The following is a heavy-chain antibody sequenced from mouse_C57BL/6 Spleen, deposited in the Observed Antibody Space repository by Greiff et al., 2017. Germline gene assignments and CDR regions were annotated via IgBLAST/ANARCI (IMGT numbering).Heavy chain of an antibody. V-gene: IGHV1-64*01. CDR3: ARSGYDEGGFDY. Sequence: QVQLKQPGAELVKPGASVKLSCKASGYTFTSYWMHWVKQRPGQGLEWIGMIHPNSGSTNYNEKFKSKATLTVDKSSSTAYMQLSSLTSEDSAVYYCARSGYDEGGFDYWGQGTTLTVSS. D-gene: IGHD2-2*01. J-gene: IGHJ2*01. CDR2: IHPNSGST. CDR1: GYTFTSYW.